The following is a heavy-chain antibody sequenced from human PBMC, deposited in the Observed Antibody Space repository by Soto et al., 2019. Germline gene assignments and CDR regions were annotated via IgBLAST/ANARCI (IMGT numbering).Heavy chain of an antibody. J-gene: IGHJ6*03. D-gene: IGHD4-17*01. CDR3: ARGEIGRPTVTFPLSLYYYCYMDV. CDR2: INHSGST. V-gene: IGHV4-34*01. Sequence: SETLSLTCAVYGGSFSGYYWSWIRQPPGKGLEWIGEINHSGSTNYNPSLKSRVTISVDTSKNQFSLKLSSVTAADTAVYYCARGEIGRPTVTFPLSLYYYCYMDVWGKGTTVTVSS. CDR1: GGSFSGYY.